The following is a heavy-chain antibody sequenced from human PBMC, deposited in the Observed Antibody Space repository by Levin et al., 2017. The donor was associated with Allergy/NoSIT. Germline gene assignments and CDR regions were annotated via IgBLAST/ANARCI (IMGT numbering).Heavy chain of an antibody. CDR1: GFTFSSYA. Sequence: GGSLRLSCAASGFTFSSYAMSWVRQAPGKGLEWVSAISGSGGSTYYADSVKGRFTISRDNSKNTLYLQMNSLRAEDTAVYYCAKVGTVVIVPYGMDVWGQGTTVTVSS. CDR2: ISGSGGST. J-gene: IGHJ6*02. V-gene: IGHV3-23*01. CDR3: AKVGTVVIVPYGMDV. D-gene: IGHD4-23*01.